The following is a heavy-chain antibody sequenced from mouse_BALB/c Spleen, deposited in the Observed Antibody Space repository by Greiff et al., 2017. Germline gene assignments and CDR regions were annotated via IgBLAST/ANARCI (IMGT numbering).Heavy chain of an antibody. CDR3: TRYYYGYDY. CDR1: GYTFTDYE. CDR2: IDPETGGT. Sequence: QVQLQQSGAELVRPGASVTLSCKASGYTFTDYEMHWVKQTPVHGLEWIGAIDPETGGTAYNQKFKGKATLTADKSSSTAYMELRSLTSEDSAVYYCTRYYYGYDYWGQGTTLTVSS. J-gene: IGHJ2*01. V-gene: IGHV1-15*01. D-gene: IGHD1-2*01.